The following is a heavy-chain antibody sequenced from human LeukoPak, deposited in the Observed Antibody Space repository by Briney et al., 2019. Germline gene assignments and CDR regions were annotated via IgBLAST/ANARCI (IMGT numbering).Heavy chain of an antibody. D-gene: IGHD5-18*01. CDR3: ARGGSGYSYGKIDS. CDR2: ENEDESEK. V-gene: IGHV3-7*01. Sequence: GGSLRLSCVASGFTYNKYWMTWVRQAPGKGLECVASENEDESEKYYVDSVKGRFTIPRDNAKNSLYLQMNSLRDEDTAVYYCARGGSGYSYGKIDSWGQGILVTVSS. J-gene: IGHJ4*02. CDR1: GFTYNKYW.